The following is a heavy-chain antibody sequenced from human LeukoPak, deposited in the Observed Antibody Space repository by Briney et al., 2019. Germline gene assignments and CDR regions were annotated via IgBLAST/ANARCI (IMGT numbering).Heavy chain of an antibody. J-gene: IGHJ6*02. CDR1: QGTFTSHV. Sequence: ASVKVSCKSSQGTFTSHVVTWVRQAPGQGLEWMGSIIPIFGMIHHAPKFQDRVTITADKATTTVYMELNSLTSDDTAVYYCARERTPEYITMIVVVSKYGMDVWGQGTTVTVSS. CDR2: IIPIFGMI. CDR3: ARERTPEYITMIVVVSKYGMDV. D-gene: IGHD3-22*01. V-gene: IGHV1-69*10.